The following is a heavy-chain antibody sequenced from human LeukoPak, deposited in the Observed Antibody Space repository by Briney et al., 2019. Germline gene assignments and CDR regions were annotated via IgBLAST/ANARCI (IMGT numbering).Heavy chain of an antibody. J-gene: IGHJ6*02. CDR3: ARDLYSSGWYYYYYGMEV. V-gene: IGHV1-18*01. CDR1: GYTFTSYG. CDR2: ISAYNGNT. Sequence: ASVKVSCKASGYTFTSYGISWVRQAPGQGLEWMGWISAYNGNTNYAQKLQGRVTMTTDTSTSTAYMELRSLRSDDTAVYYCARDLYSSGWYYYYYGMEVWGQGTTVTVYS. D-gene: IGHD6-19*01.